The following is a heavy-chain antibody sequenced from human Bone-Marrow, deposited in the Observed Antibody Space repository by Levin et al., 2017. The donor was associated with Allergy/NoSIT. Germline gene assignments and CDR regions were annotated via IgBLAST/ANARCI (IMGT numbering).Heavy chain of an antibody. CDR2: IYSDGKT. CDR3: ARSWDRTKLQN. V-gene: IGHV3-53*01. J-gene: IGHJ4*02. CDR1: GFVVSSNY. Sequence: PPGGSLRLSCAASGFVVSSNYMSWVRQAPGKGLEWVSSIYSDGKTYYSDSVKGRFTISRDNSKSMLALQMNSLKGEDTAVYYCARSWDRTKLQNWGRGTLVTVSS. D-gene: IGHD1-1*01.